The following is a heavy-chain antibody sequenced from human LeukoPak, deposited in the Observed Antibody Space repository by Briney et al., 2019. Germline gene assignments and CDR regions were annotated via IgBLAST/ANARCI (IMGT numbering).Heavy chain of an antibody. CDR1: GFTFSSYG. CDR2: ISGSGDNT. Sequence: PGGSLRLSCAASGFTFSSYGMSWVRQAPGKGLEWVSTISGSGDNTYYADSVKGRFTISRDNSKNTLYLQMNSLRAEDTAVYYCARVTYGSGTYGVFDYWGQGTLVTVSS. D-gene: IGHD3-10*01. V-gene: IGHV3-23*01. CDR3: ARVTYGSGTYGVFDY. J-gene: IGHJ4*02.